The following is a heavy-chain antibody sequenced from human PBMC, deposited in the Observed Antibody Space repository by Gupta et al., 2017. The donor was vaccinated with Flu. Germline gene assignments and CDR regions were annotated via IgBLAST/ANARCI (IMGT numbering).Heavy chain of an antibody. J-gene: IGHJ5*02. CDR3: ARGHELIAAVDP. CDR2: INHSGST. V-gene: IGHV4-34*01. Sequence: QVQLQQWGAGLLKPSETLSLTCAVYGGSFRGYYWSWIRQPPGKGLEWIGEINHSGSTNYNPSLKSRVTISVDTSKNQFSLKLSSVTAADTAVYYCARGHELIAAVDPWGQGTLVTVSS. D-gene: IGHD6-13*01. CDR1: GGSFRGYY.